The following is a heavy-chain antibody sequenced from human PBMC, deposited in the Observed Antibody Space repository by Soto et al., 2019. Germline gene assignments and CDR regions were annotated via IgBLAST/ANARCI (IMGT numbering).Heavy chain of an antibody. V-gene: IGHV4-61*01. D-gene: IGHD3-16*02. CDR2: ISYSGAT. Sequence: QVQLQESGPGLVKPSETLSLICTVSGGSVSGDKNYWSWIRQSPGKGMEWIGYISYSGATNYNPSLNSRLTISGDRSKNQFDRKLSSVTDSDTALYYCSTAPRCAVDFWGQGTTVIVSS. CDR3: STAPRCAVDF. CDR1: GGSVSGDKNY. J-gene: IGHJ3*01.